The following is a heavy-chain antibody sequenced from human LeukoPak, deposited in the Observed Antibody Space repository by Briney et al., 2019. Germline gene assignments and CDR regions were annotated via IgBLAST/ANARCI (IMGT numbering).Heavy chain of an antibody. J-gene: IGHJ4*02. V-gene: IGHV3-30-3*01. CDR3: ARDLTFGGVIVYYFDY. Sequence: GGSLRLSCAASGFAFSSYAMHWVRQAPGKGLEWVAVISYDGSNKYYADSVKGRFTISRDNSKNTLYLQMNSLRAEDTAVYYCARDLTFGGVIVYYFDYWGQGTLVTVSS. CDR2: ISYDGSNK. D-gene: IGHD3-16*02. CDR1: GFAFSSYA.